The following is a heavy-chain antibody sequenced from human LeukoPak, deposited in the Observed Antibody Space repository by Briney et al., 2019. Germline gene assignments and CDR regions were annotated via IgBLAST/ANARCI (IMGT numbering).Heavy chain of an antibody. CDR3: ARLVGSSWYHEVLFGRDY. CDR1: GGSFSGYY. CDR2: INHSGST. V-gene: IGHV4-34*01. Sequence: SETLSPTCAVYGGSFSGYYWSWIRQPPGKGLEWIGEINHSGSTNYNPSLKSRVTISVDTSKNQFSLKLSSVTAADTAMYYCARLVGSSWYHEVLFGRDYWGQGTLVTVSS. D-gene: IGHD6-13*01. J-gene: IGHJ4*02.